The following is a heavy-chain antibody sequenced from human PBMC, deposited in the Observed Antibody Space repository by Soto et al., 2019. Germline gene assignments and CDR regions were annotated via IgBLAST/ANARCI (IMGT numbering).Heavy chain of an antibody. CDR1: GFIFSSYW. Sequence: EVQLVESGGGLVQPGGSLRLSCAASGFIFSSYWMSWVRQAPGKGLEWVANMKQDGIEKYYVDSVKGRFTISRDNAKNSLYLQMNCLRAADTAVYYCARNPPMTRGDGMDVWGQGTTVTVSS. D-gene: IGHD3-10*01. J-gene: IGHJ6*02. V-gene: IGHV3-7*01. CDR3: ARNPPMTRGDGMDV. CDR2: MKQDGIEK.